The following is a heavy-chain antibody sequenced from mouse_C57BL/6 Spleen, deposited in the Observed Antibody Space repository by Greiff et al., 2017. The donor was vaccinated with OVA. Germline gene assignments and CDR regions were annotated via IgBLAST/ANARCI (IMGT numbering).Heavy chain of an antibody. D-gene: IGHD2-3*01. J-gene: IGHJ4*01. CDR1: GYTFTSYG. V-gene: IGHV1-81*01. CDR3: ARGVYDYVAMDY. CDR2: IYPRSGNT. Sequence: VQLQQSGAELARPGASVKLSCKASGYTFTSYGISWVKQRTGQGLEWIGEIYPRSGNTYYNEKFKGKATLTADKSSSTAYMELRSLTSEDSAVYFCARGVYDYVAMDYWGQGTSVTVAS.